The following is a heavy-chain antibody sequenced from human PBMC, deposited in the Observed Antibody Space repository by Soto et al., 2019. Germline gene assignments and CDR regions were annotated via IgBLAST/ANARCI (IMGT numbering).Heavy chain of an antibody. V-gene: IGHV3-21*01. J-gene: IGHJ6*02. D-gene: IGHD1-1*01. CDR3: ARDPTGPPVRYGMDV. CDR2: ISSSSYI. CDR1: GFTFSSYS. Sequence: GGSLRLSCAASGFTFSSYSMNWVRQAPGKGLEWVSSISSSSYIYYADSVKGRFTISRDNAKNSLYLQMNSLRAEDTAVYYCARDPTGPPVRYGMDVWGQGTTVTVSS.